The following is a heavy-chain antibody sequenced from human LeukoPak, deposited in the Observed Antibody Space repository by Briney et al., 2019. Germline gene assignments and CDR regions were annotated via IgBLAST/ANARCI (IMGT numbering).Heavy chain of an antibody. CDR3: ARVRAVTRDGYRYYFDY. CDR2: ITSGAT. J-gene: IGHJ4*02. V-gene: IGHV3-11*01. D-gene: IGHD5-24*01. CDR1: GFTFGDSG. Sequence: GGSLRLSCVASGFTFGDSGMSWIRQTPGKGLEWLSYITSGATFYAASVKGRFTISRDNAKKSLFLQMSSLRVEDTAVYYCARVRAVTRDGYRYYFDYWGQGTLVTVSS.